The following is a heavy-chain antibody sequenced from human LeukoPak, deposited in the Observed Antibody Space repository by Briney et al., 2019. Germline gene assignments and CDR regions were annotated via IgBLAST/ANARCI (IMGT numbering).Heavy chain of an antibody. Sequence: GGSLRLSCAASGFTFTTYAMSWVRQAPGQGLEWISTISDSGDSTYYADSAKGRFTISRDNSKNTLYVQMNSLRAEDTAVYYCAKSHSVGYRGYFDYWGQGTLVTVSS. CDR3: AKSHSVGYRGYFDY. J-gene: IGHJ4*02. D-gene: IGHD5-12*01. CDR2: ISDSGDST. V-gene: IGHV3-23*01. CDR1: GFTFTTYA.